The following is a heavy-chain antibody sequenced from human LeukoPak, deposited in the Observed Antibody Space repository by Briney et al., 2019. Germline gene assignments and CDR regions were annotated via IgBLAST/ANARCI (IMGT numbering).Heavy chain of an antibody. J-gene: IGHJ1*01. CDR2: INPSGGST. Sequence: ASVKVSCKASGYTFTSYYMHWVRQAPGQGLEWMGMINPSGGSTSYAQKFQGRVTMTRDTSTSTVYMELSSLRSEDTAVYCCARDQIASSGWYAEYFQHWGQGTLVTVSS. D-gene: IGHD6-19*01. V-gene: IGHV1-46*01. CDR3: ARDQIASSGWYAEYFQH. CDR1: GYTFTSYY.